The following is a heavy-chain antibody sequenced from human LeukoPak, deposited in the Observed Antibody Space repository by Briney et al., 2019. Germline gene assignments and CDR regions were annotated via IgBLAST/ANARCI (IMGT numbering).Heavy chain of an antibody. CDR3: ARVRSIVGATDAFDL. CDR2: IWYDGSNK. CDR1: GFTFSSYG. Sequence: PGGSLRLSCAASGFTFSSYGMHWVRQAPGKGLEWVAVIWYDGSNKYYADSVKGRFTISRDNSKNTLYLQMNSLRAEDTAVYYCARVRSIVGATDAFDLWGQGTMVTVSS. D-gene: IGHD1-26*01. V-gene: IGHV3-33*01. J-gene: IGHJ3*01.